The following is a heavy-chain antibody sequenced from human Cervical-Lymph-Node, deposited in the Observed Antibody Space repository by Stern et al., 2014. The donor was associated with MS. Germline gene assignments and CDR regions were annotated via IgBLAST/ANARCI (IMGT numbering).Heavy chain of an antibody. V-gene: IGHV1-69*01. CDR2: IVPSFGAP. J-gene: IGHJ4*02. CDR1: GGSFSNSV. Sequence: VQLVESETELTKPGSSVKISCKTSGGSFSNSVINWVRQAPGQGLEWVGGIVPSFGAPHYALDLEGRFTISADESTDTAYLQLDSPTSDDTAVYYCASDFRCDSWGQGTPVIVSP. CDR3: ASDFRCDS. D-gene: IGHD2-21*01.